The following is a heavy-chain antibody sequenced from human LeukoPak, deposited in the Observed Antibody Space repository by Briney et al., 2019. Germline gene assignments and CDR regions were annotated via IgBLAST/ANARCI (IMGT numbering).Heavy chain of an antibody. J-gene: IGHJ4*02. CDR2: INWNGGST. CDR3: ARDGEGDIVVVPEDYFDY. Sequence: GGSLRPSCAASGFTFDDYGMSWVRQAPGKGLEWVSGINWNGGSTGYADSVKGRFTISRDNAKNSLYLQMNSLRAEDTAVYYCARDGEGDIVVVPEDYFDYWGQGTLVTVSS. D-gene: IGHD2-2*01. V-gene: IGHV3-20*04. CDR1: GFTFDDYG.